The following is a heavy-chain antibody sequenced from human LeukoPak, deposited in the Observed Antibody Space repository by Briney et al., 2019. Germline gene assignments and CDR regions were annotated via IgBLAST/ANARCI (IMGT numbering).Heavy chain of an antibody. CDR3: ARSARHCNNGVCFTDYYIDL. CDR1: GYTFTDSY. D-gene: IGHD2-8*01. Sequence: ASVKVSCKTSGYTFTDSYIHWGRLAPGQGLEWMGRINPNSGDPDYPQKFQGRVTMTRATSISTAYMEMSSLTSDDTAVYYCARSARHCNNGVCFTDYYIDLWGKGTTVIVSS. V-gene: IGHV1-2*06. CDR2: INPNSGDP. J-gene: IGHJ6*03.